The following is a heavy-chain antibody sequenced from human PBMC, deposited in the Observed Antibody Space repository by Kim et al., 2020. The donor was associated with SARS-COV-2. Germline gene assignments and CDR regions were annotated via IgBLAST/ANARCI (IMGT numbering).Heavy chain of an antibody. V-gene: IGHV3-30*18. CDR3: AKGHYYDSSGYSSIGGDYFDY. J-gene: IGHJ4*02. CDR1: GFTFSSYG. Sequence: GGSLRLSCAASGFTFSSYGMHWVRQAPGKGLEWVAVISYDGSNKYYADSVKGRFTISRDNSKNTLYLQMNSLRAEDTAVYYCAKGHYYDSSGYSSIGGDYFDYWGQGTLVTVSS. D-gene: IGHD3-22*01. CDR2: ISYDGSNK.